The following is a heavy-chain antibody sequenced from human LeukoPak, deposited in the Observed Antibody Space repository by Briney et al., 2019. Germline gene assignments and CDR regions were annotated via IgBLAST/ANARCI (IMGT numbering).Heavy chain of an antibody. CDR2: ISGSGGST. J-gene: IGHJ4*02. CDR1: GFTFSSYA. V-gene: IGHV3-23*01. D-gene: IGHD1-1*01. Sequence: VGSLRLSCAASGFTFSSYAMSWVRQAPGKGLEWVSAISGSGGSTYYADSVKGRFTISRDNSKNTLYLQMNSLRAEDTAVYYCASQSWGTGSFDYWGQGTLVTVSS. CDR3: ASQSWGTGSFDY.